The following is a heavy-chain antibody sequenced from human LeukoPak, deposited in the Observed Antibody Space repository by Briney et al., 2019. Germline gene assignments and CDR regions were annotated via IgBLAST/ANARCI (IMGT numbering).Heavy chain of an antibody. CDR3: ARTYCSSTSCYTFDY. D-gene: IGHD2-2*02. Sequence: PSETLSLTCTVSGGSISSGDYYWSWSRRPPVKGREWLWYIYYSVSTYYNPSLKSRVTISVDTSKNQFSLKLSSVTAADTAVYYCARTYCSSTSCYTFDYWGQGTLVTVSS. V-gene: IGHV4-30-4*08. CDR2: IYYSVST. CDR1: GGSISSGDYY. J-gene: IGHJ4*02.